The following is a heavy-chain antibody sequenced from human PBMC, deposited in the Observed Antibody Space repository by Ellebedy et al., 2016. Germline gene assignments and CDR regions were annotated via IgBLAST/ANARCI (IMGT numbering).Heavy chain of an antibody. CDR2: IYYSGST. CDR3: ARVASGSYVY. CDR1: GGSISSGSYY. V-gene: IGHV4-39*01. J-gene: IGHJ4*02. D-gene: IGHD1-26*01. Sequence: SETLSLTCTVSGGSISSGSYYWGWIRQPPGKGLEWIGSIYYSGSTYYNPSLKSRVTISVDTSKNQFSLKLSSVTAADTAVYYCARVASGSYVYWGQGTLVTVSS.